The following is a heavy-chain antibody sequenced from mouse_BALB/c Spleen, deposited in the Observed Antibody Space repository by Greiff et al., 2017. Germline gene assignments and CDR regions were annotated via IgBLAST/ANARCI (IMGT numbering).Heavy chain of an antibody. Sequence: QVQLQQPGAELVKPGASVKLSCKASGYTFTSYWMHWVKQRPGQGLEWIGEINPSNGGTNFNEKFKSKATLTVDKSSSTAYMQLSSLTSEDSAVYYSTRKEGYESYAMDYWGQGTSVTASS. CDR2: INPSNGGT. V-gene: IGHV1S81*02. CDR1: GYTFTSYW. J-gene: IGHJ4*01. D-gene: IGHD3-1*01. CDR3: TRKEGYESYAMDY.